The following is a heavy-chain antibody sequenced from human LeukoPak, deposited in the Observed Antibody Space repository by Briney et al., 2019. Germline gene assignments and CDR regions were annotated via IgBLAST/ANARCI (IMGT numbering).Heavy chain of an antibody. Sequence: GASVKVSCKASGYTFTSYDINWVRQATGQGLEWMGWMNPSSGNTGYAQKFQGRVTITRNTSISTAYMELSSLRSEDTAVYYCARVTRGRLYHDSFDIWGQGTMVTVSS. J-gene: IGHJ3*02. V-gene: IGHV1-8*03. CDR1: GYTFTSYD. CDR3: ARVTRGRLYHDSFDI. D-gene: IGHD3-3*01. CDR2: MNPSSGNT.